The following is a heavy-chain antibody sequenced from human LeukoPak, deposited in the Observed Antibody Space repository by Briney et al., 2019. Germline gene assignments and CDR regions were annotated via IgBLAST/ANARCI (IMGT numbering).Heavy chain of an antibody. D-gene: IGHD6-13*01. V-gene: IGHV1-18*01. J-gene: IGHJ3*02. CDR2: ISAYNGNT. Sequence: GASVKVSCKASGYTFTSYGISWVRQAPGQGLEWMGWISAYNGNTNYAQKLQGRVTMTTDTSTSTAYMELRGLRSDDTAVYYCARAYPIQELAWSAFDIWVQGTMVIVSS. CDR3: ARAYPIQELAWSAFDI. CDR1: GYTFTSYG.